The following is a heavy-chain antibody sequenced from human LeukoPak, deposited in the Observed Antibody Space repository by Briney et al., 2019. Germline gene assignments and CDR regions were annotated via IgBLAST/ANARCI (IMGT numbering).Heavy chain of an antibody. CDR2: ISYDGSDK. J-gene: IGHJ4*02. D-gene: IGHD3-22*01. Sequence: GRSLRLSCAASGFTFSSYLMHWVRQAPGEGLEWVAVISYDGSDKYYADSVKGRFTISRDNSKKTLYLQMNSLRAEDTAVYYCARGDDTSGYFYCYFDYWGQGTLVTVSS. CDR1: GFTFSSYL. V-gene: IGHV3-30-3*01. CDR3: ARGDDTSGYFYCYFDY.